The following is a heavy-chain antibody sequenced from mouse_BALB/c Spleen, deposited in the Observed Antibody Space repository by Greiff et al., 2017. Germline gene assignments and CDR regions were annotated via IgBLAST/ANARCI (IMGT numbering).Heavy chain of an antibody. Sequence: QVQLKQSGAELVKPGASVKLSCKASGYTFTSYYMYWVKQRPGQGLEWIGEINPSNGGTNFNEKFKSKATLTVDKSSSTAYMQLSSLTSEDSAVYYCTRLTGTSAYWGQGTLVTVSA. CDR3: TRLTGTSAY. V-gene: IGHV1S81*02. CDR2: INPSNGGT. D-gene: IGHD4-1*01. CDR1: GYTFTSYY. J-gene: IGHJ3*01.